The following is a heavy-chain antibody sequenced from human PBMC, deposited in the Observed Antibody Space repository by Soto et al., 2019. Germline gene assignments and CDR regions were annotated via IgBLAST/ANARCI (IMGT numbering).Heavy chain of an antibody. V-gene: IGHV5-10-1*01. CDR3: ARHGSSYYYDSSGQRGWFDP. Sequence: GESLKISCKGSGYSFTSYWISWVRQMPGKGLEWMGRIDPSDSYTNYSPSFQGHVTISADKSISTAYLQWSSLKASDTAMYYCARHGSSYYYDSSGQRGWFDPWGRGTLVTVSS. D-gene: IGHD3-22*01. CDR2: IDPSDSYT. CDR1: GYSFTSYW. J-gene: IGHJ5*02.